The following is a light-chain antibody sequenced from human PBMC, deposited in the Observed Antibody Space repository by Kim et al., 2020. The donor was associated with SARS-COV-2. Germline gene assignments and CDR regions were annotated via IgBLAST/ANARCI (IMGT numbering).Light chain of an antibody. CDR2: DVT. J-gene: IGLJ2*01. CDR1: SSYVVADNY. Sequence: GQSITSSCTGTSSYVVADNYVSWYQQRPGTAPRLIIYDVTKRPSGVSTRVSASKSGNTASLTISGRQTEDEAQYHCSSYTSSRTLLFGGGTKLTVL. V-gene: IGLV2-14*04. CDR3: SSYTSSRTLL.